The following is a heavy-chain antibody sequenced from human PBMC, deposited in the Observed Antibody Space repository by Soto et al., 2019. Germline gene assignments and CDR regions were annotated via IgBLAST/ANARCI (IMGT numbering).Heavy chain of an antibody. J-gene: IGHJ3*02. CDR3: ARGKLRYFDWLDAFDI. Sequence: VQLVESGGGLVKPGGSLRLSCAASGFTFSDYYMSWIRQAPGKGLEWVSVIYSGGSTYYADSVKGRFTISRDNSKNTLYLQMNSLRAEDTAVYYCARGKLRYFDWLDAFDIWGQGTMVTVSS. V-gene: IGHV3-66*01. D-gene: IGHD3-9*01. CDR2: IYSGGST. CDR1: GFTFSDYY.